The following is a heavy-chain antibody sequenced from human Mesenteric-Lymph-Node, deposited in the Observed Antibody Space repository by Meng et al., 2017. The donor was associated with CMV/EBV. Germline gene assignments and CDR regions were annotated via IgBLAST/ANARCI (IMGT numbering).Heavy chain of an antibody. V-gene: IGHV3-33*06. Sequence: GGSLRLSCAASGFTFSSYGMHWVRQAPGKGLEWVAVIWYDGSNKYYADSVKGRFTISRDNSKNTLYLQMNSLRAEDTAVYYCAKDYEAGYSSIHYFDYWGQGTLVTVSS. D-gene: IGHD6-13*01. CDR1: GFTFSSYG. CDR2: IWYDGSNK. CDR3: AKDYEAGYSSIHYFDY. J-gene: IGHJ4*02.